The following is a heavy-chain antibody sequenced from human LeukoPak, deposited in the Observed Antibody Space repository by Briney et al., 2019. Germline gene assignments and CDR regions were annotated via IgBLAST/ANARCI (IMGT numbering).Heavy chain of an antibody. Sequence: GGSLRLSCAASGFTFSSYGMHWVRQAPGKGLEWVAFIRYDGSNKYYADSVKGRFTISRDNSKNTLYLQMNSLRAEDTAVYYCAREGFSGYDPGWYFDYWGQGTLVTVSS. CDR2: IRYDGSNK. D-gene: IGHD5-12*01. CDR3: AREGFSGYDPGWYFDY. V-gene: IGHV3-30*02. CDR1: GFTFSSYG. J-gene: IGHJ4*02.